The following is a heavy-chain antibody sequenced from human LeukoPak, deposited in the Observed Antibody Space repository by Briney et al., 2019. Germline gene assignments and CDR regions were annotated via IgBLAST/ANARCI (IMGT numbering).Heavy chain of an antibody. D-gene: IGHD3-22*01. CDR3: ARPYYYDSRIDP. Sequence: SETLSLTCTVSGGSTSRGDYYWSWLRQPPGKGLEWIAYMYYSGSTYYNPSLKSRVTMSADTSKNQLSLKLSSVTAADTAVYYCARPYYYDSRIDPWGQGILVTVSS. J-gene: IGHJ5*02. V-gene: IGHV4-30-4*01. CDR2: MYYSGST. CDR1: GGSTSRGDYY.